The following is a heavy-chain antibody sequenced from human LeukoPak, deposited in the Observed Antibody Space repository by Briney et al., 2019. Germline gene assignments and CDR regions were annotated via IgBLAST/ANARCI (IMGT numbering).Heavy chain of an antibody. CDR3: VKVPLPPRRYFDY. CDR2: ITDNGGGT. V-gene: IGHV3-64D*06. J-gene: IGHJ4*02. Sequence: GGSLRLSFSASGFTFNNYAMYWVRQAPGKGLEYVSAITDNGGGTYYADSVRGRFTISRDNSKNTLYLQMSSLRVEDTAVYYCVKVPLPPRRYFDYWGQGTLVTVSS. CDR1: GFTFNNYA.